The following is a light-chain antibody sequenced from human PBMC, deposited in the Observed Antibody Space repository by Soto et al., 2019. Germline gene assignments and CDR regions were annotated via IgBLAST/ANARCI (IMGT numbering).Light chain of an antibody. CDR1: QSIRRG. V-gene: IGKV1-5*01. CDR3: QQYNSHPST. CDR2: AAS. J-gene: IGKJ1*01. Sequence: DVQMTQSPSTLSASVGDRVTVTCRASQSIRRGLAGYQQKPGTAPKLLIYAASSVQSGVPSRFSGSGSGTEFTLTISSLQPDDFATYYCQQYNSHPSTFGQGTKVDIK.